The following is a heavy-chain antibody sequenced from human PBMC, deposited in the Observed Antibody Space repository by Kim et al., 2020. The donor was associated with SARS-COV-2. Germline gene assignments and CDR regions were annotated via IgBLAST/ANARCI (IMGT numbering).Heavy chain of an antibody. J-gene: IGHJ5*02. CDR2: ISSSGSTI. V-gene: IGHV3-48*03. CDR1: GFTFSSYE. Sequence: GGSLRLTCAASGFTFSSYEMNWVRQAPGKGLEWVSYISSSGSTIYYADSVKGRFTISRDNAKNSLYLQMNSLRAEDTAVYYCARGVLWFGELLLGNNWFDPWGQGTLVTVSS. D-gene: IGHD3-10*01. CDR3: ARGVLWFGELLLGNNWFDP.